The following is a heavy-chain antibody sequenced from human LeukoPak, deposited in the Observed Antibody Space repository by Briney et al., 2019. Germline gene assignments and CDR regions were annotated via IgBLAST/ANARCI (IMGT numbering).Heavy chain of an antibody. D-gene: IGHD1-14*01. CDR2: ISFDGSRR. Sequence: GGSLRLSCAASGFTFSDSGMHWVRQAPGKGLEWVAIISFDGSRRFYADSVRGRFTVSRDNSKNTLYLQMNSLRAEDTAVYYCARSLKLPLPGYWGQGTLVTVSS. J-gene: IGHJ4*02. CDR3: ARSLKLPLPGY. CDR1: GFTFSDSG. V-gene: IGHV3-30*03.